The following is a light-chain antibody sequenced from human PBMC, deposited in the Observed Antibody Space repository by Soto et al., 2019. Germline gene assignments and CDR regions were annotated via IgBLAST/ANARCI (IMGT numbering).Light chain of an antibody. J-gene: IGLJ2*01. CDR1: SSNIASNT. CDR2: NNN. V-gene: IGLV1-44*01. CDR3: AAWDDSLNGPL. Sequence: QSVLTQPPSASGTPGQRVTISCSGSSSNIASNTVNWYQQLPGTAPKLLIYNNNHRPSGVLDRFSGSKSGTSASLAISGLQSGDEGDYYCAAWDDSLNGPLFGGGTKVTVL.